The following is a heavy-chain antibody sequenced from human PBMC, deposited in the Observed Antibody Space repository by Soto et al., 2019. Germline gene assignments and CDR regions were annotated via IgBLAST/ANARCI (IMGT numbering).Heavy chain of an antibody. J-gene: IGHJ6*02. CDR2: ISYDGSKK. CDR1: GFTFSSYA. CDR3: ARDRRPAAAGFLFYYYGMDV. Sequence: PGGSLRLSCAASGFTFSSYAIHWVRQAPGKGLEWVAVISYDGSKKYYADSVKGRFTISRDNSKNTLYLQMNSLRPEDTAVYYCARDRRPAAAGFLFYYYGMDVWGQGTTVTVSS. V-gene: IGHV3-30-3*01. D-gene: IGHD6-13*01.